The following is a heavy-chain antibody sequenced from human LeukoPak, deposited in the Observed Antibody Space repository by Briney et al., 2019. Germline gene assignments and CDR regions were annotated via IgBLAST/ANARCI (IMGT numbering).Heavy chain of an antibody. CDR2: LVYDARS. V-gene: IGHV3-33*01. CDR3: ARDLSAAFDF. CDR1: GFPFSSYG. J-gene: IGHJ4*02. Sequence: GGSPRLSCAASGFPFSSYGMHWVRQAPGKGLEWVARLVYDARSDYANSVKGRFSISRDDSKNTLFLDMSNLRVEDTALYYCARDLSAAFDFWGQGVLVTVSS. D-gene: IGHD6-19*01.